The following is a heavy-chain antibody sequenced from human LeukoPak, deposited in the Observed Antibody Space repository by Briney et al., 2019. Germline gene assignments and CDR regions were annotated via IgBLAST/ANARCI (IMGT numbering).Heavy chain of an antibody. CDR2: ISSSGSTI. Sequence: GGSLRLTCAASGFTFSDYYMSWIRQAPGKGLEWVSYISSSGSTIYYADSLKGRFTISRDNAKNSLYLQMNSLRAEDTAVYYCAREIVATRHLDYWGQGTLVTVSS. D-gene: IGHD5-12*01. CDR1: GFTFSDYY. V-gene: IGHV3-11*01. J-gene: IGHJ4*02. CDR3: AREIVATRHLDY.